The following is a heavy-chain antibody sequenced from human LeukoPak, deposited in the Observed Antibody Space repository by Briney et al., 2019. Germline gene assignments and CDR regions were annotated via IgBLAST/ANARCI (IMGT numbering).Heavy chain of an antibody. V-gene: IGHV3-48*04. J-gene: IGHJ3*02. CDR2: ISSSSSTI. CDR3: AKARGLIGGAFDI. CDR1: GFTFSSYG. D-gene: IGHD3-22*01. Sequence: GGSLRLSCAASGFTFSSYGMHWVRQAPGKGLEWVSYISSSSSTIYYADSVKGRFTISRDNSKNSLYLQMNSLRTEDTALYYCAKARGLIGGAFDIWGQGTMVTVSS.